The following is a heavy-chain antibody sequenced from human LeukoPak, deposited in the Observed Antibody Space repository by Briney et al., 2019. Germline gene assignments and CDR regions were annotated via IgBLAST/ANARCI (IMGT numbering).Heavy chain of an antibody. J-gene: IGHJ4*02. V-gene: IGHV5-51*01. D-gene: IGHD1-26*01. CDR3: ARSALSSGSLYYFEY. CDR2: IYCGDSDT. Sequence: GESLKTSCQGFGFSFSRYWIGWVRQMPGRGLEWMGIIYCGDSDTRYGSSFQGQVTISADRSTSTAYLQWSSLKASDTAIYYCARSALSSGSLYYFEYWGQGTLVTVSS. CDR1: GFSFSRYW.